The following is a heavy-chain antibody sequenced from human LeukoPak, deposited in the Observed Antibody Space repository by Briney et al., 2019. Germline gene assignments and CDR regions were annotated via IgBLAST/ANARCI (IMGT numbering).Heavy chain of an antibody. V-gene: IGHV3-20*04. Sequence: GGSLRLSCAASGFTFDGYTMSWVRQAPGKGLEWVSGINWNGGSTGYVDSVKGRFTISRDNAKNSLYLQMNSLRAEDTAVYYCARERQAARGRWFDPWGQGTLVTVSS. D-gene: IGHD3-16*01. CDR3: ARERQAARGRWFDP. CDR2: INWNGGST. CDR1: GFTFDGYT. J-gene: IGHJ5*02.